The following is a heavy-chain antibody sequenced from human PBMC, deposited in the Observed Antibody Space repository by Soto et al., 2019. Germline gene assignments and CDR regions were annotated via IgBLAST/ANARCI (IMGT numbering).Heavy chain of an antibody. CDR2: IYYSGST. CDR3: ARGVACSGGSCRLYYFDY. V-gene: IGHV4-30-4*01. CDR1: VGSTSSDNY. D-gene: IGHD2-15*01. Sequence: SEPLSLTCTVSVGSTSSDNYWSWIRQPPVKVLEWIGHIYYSGSTYYNPSLKSRVTISVDTSKNQFSLKLSSVTAADTAVYYCARGVACSGGSCRLYYFDYWGQGTLVTVS. J-gene: IGHJ4*02.